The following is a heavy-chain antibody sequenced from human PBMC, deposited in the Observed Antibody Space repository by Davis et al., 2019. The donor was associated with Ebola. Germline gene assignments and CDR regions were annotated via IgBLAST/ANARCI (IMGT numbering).Heavy chain of an antibody. J-gene: IGHJ3*02. CDR2: ISAYNGNT. CDR1: GYTFTSYG. CDR3: AREIGVAVPGVMKDAFDI. D-gene: IGHD2-2*01. Sequence: ASVTVSCKASGYTFTSYGISWVRQAPGQGLEWMGWISAYNGNTNYAQTLQGRVTMTTDTSTSTAYMELRSLTSDDTAVYYCAREIGVAVPGVMKDAFDIWGQGTMVTVSS. V-gene: IGHV1-18*01.